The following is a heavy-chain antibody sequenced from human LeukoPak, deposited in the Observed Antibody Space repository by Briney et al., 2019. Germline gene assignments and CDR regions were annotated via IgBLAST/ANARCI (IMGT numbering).Heavy chain of an antibody. CDR1: GFIFSNIR. Sequence: GGSLRLSCAASGFIFSNIRMSWVRQAPGKGLEWVGHIKSINNGGATDHPAPLRGRFTISRDDSKNTLYLQMNSLKTEDTAVYYCAREFRELLRPSFDYWGQGTLVTVSS. V-gene: IGHV3-15*01. CDR2: IKSINNGGAT. D-gene: IGHD1-7*01. J-gene: IGHJ4*02. CDR3: AREFRELLRPSFDY.